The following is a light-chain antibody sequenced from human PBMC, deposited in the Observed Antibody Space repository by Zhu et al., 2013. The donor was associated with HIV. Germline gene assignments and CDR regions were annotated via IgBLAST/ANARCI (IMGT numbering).Light chain of an antibody. J-gene: IGKJ1*01. CDR3: QQYNYWLSWT. V-gene: IGKV3-15*01. Sequence: EIVLTQSPGTLSLSPGERATLSCRASQSVSSYLAWYQQKPGQAPRLLIYDASTRATGIPARFSASGSGTDFTLTISSLQSEDVAVYYCQQYNYWLSWTFGQGTKVEI. CDR1: QSVSSY. CDR2: DAS.